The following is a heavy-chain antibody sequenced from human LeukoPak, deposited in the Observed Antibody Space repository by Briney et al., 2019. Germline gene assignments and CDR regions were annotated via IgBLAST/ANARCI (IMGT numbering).Heavy chain of an antibody. CDR2: INNDESHA. CDR3: ARDQSSSWYVAWFDP. D-gene: IGHD6-13*01. Sequence: GGSLRLSCAASGFTFSSYWMHWVRQAPGKGLVWVSRINNDESHATYADSVKGRFTISRDNAKNTLYLQMNSLRVEDTAVYYCARDQSSSWYVAWFDPWGQGTLVTVSS. V-gene: IGHV3-74*01. J-gene: IGHJ5*02. CDR1: GFTFSSYW.